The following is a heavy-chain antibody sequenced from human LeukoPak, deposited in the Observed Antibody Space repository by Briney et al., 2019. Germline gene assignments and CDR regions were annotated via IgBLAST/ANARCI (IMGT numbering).Heavy chain of an antibody. CDR2: IYTSGST. Sequence: PSETLSLTCTVSGGSISSYYWSWIRQPAGKGLEWIGRIYTSGSTNYNPSLKSRATISVDLSKNQFSLKLSSVTAADTAVYYCARARYVLTGYLGRPGWYFDFWGRGTLVSVSS. CDR1: GGSISSYY. J-gene: IGHJ2*01. V-gene: IGHV4-4*07. CDR3: ARARYVLTGYLGRPGWYFDF. D-gene: IGHD3-9*01.